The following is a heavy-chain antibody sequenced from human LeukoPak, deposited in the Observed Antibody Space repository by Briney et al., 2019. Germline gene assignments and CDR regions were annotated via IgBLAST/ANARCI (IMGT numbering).Heavy chain of an antibody. V-gene: IGHV3-21*01. CDR2: ISSSSSYI. J-gene: IGHJ6*03. D-gene: IGHD3-16*01. CDR1: GFTFSSYS. CDR3: ARGLFVDYYMDV. Sequence: KPGGSLRLSCAASGFTFSSYSMNWVRQAPGKGLEWVSSISSSSSYIYYADSVKGRFTISRDNAKNSLYLQMNSLRAEDTAVYYCARGLFVDYYMDVWGKGTTVTVSS.